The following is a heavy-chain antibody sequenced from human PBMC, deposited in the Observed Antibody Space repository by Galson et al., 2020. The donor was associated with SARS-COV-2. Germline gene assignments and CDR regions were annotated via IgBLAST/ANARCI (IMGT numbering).Heavy chain of an antibody. CDR1: GYTFTGYY. V-gene: IGHV1-2*02. D-gene: IGHD3-9*01. J-gene: IGHJ3*02. CDR2: INPNSGGT. Sequence: ASVKVSCKASGYTFTGYYMHWVRQAPGQGLEWMGWINPNSGGTNYAQKFQGRVTMTRDTSISTAYMELSRLRSDDTAVYYCARDVLRYFDWPSDAFDIWGQGTMVTVSS. CDR3: ARDVLRYFDWPSDAFDI.